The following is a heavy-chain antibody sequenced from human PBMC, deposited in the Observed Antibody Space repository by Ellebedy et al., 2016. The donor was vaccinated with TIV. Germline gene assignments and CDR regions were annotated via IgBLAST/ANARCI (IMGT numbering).Heavy chain of an antibody. CDR1: GFTFNTYT. CDR2: ISYDGTNK. CDR3: ARDLSLSRGGIFFYYYGMDV. J-gene: IGHJ6*02. V-gene: IGHV3-30*01. D-gene: IGHD2/OR15-2a*01. Sequence: PGGSLRLSCAASGFTFNTYTIHWVRQAPGKGLEWVAVISYDGTNKYYSDSVKGRFTISRDTSKNTLYLEMDSLSDEDTAVYYCARDLSLSRGGIFFYYYGMDVWGQGTTVTVSS.